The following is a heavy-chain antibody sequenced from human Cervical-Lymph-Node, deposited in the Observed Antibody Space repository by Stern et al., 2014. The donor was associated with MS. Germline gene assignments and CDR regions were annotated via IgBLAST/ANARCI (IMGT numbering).Heavy chain of an antibody. Sequence: EVQLVESGGGLVQPGGALRLSCAASGFTFSSYWMSWFRQGPGKGPKWVANIKEDGSETHYVDSVTGRSTISRDNAKNSLYLQLNSLTVEDTAVYYCGRDGAGRSRKGFDIWGQGTMVIVSA. J-gene: IGHJ3*02. CDR3: GRDGAGRSRKGFDI. D-gene: IGHD3-10*01. CDR1: GFTFSSYW. CDR2: IKEDGSET. V-gene: IGHV3-7*01.